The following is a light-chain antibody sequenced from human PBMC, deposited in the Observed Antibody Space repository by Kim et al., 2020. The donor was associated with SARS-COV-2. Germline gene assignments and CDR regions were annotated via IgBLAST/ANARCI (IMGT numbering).Light chain of an antibody. CDR1: KDISES. J-gene: IGKJ5*01. V-gene: IGKV1-16*02. CDR2: AAY. CDR3: QQYHSYPIT. Sequence: APVGERDTRACRASKDISESLASCQQKPGKAPQSLFYAAYSLQSGVPSNFDGSGSGTDFTLNISNLQPQDFATYDCQQYHSYPITFGQETRLEIK.